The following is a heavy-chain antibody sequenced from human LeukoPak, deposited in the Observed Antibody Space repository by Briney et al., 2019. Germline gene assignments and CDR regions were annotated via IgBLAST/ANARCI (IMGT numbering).Heavy chain of an antibody. J-gene: IGHJ6*03. D-gene: IGHD3-3*01. V-gene: IGHV4-34*01. Sequence: SETLSLTCAVYGGSFSGYYWSWIRQPPGKGLEWIGEINHSGSTNYNPSLKSRVTISVDTSKNQFSLKLSSVTAADTAVYYCARVGNGDFLEWLLPYYYYYYMDVWGKGTTVTVSS. CDR3: ARVGNGDFLEWLLPYYYYYYMDV. CDR2: INHSGST. CDR1: GGSFSGYY.